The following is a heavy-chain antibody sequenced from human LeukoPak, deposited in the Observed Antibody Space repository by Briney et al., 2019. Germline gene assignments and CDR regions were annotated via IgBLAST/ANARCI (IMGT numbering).Heavy chain of an antibody. CDR2: IYSAGAT. V-gene: IGHV3-53*01. CDR1: GFTVSDNY. Sequence: GGSLRLSCAASGFTVSDNYMTWVRQAPGKGLEWVSSIYSAGATRYAESVKGRFTISRDNSKNTLYLQMNSLRAEDMAVYYCARIEWERLGRAFDIWGQGTMVTVSS. D-gene: IGHD1-26*01. CDR3: ARIEWERLGRAFDI. J-gene: IGHJ3*02.